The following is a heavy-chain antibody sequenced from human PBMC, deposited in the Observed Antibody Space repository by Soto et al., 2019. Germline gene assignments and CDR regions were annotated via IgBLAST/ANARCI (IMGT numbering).Heavy chain of an antibody. CDR3: ARVGRYDILTGGDDYYYYMDV. Sequence: PSETLSLTCAVSSGSISSSNWWSWVRQPPGKGLKWIGEIYHSGSTNYNPSLKSRVTISVDKSKNQFSLKLSSVTAADTAVYYCARVGRYDILTGGDDYYYYMDVWGKGTTVTVSS. D-gene: IGHD3-9*01. J-gene: IGHJ6*03. V-gene: IGHV4-4*02. CDR1: SGSISSSNW. CDR2: IYHSGST.